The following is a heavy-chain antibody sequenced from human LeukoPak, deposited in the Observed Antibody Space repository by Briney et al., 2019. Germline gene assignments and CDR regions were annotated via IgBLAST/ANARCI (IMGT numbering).Heavy chain of an antibody. CDR2: ISAYNGNT. Sequence: ASVKVSCKASGYTFTSYGISWVRQAPGQGLEWIGWISAYNGNTNYAQKLQGRVTMTTDTSTSTAYMELRGLRSDDTAVYYCARTRYCSGGSCLDYWGQGTLVTVSS. CDR1: GYTFTSYG. CDR3: ARTRYCSGGSCLDY. D-gene: IGHD2-15*01. V-gene: IGHV1-18*01. J-gene: IGHJ4*02.